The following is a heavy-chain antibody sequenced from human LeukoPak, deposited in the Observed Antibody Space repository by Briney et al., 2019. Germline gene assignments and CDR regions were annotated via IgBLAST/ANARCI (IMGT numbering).Heavy chain of an antibody. Sequence: GGSLRLSCAASGFTFSTYWMSWVRRAPGKGLEWVANIKQDGSEKYYVDSVKGRFTISRDNAKNSLYLQMNSLRAEDTAVYYCAGGRWELLGGNYWGQGTLVTVSS. V-gene: IGHV3-7*01. CDR3: AGGRWELLGGNY. D-gene: IGHD1-26*01. CDR1: GFTFSTYW. J-gene: IGHJ4*02. CDR2: IKQDGSEK.